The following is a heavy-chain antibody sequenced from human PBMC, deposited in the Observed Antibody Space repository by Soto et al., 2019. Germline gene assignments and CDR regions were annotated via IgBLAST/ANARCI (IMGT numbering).Heavy chain of an antibody. Sequence: PSETLSLTCTVSGGSISSSSYYWAWIRQPPGKGLEWIGNIYYSGTTYYNPSLKSRILISIDTSKNQFSLRLTSVTAADMAVYYCARDAPGAAPYWGQGTLVTVSS. CDR1: GGSISSSSYY. D-gene: IGHD2-2*01. CDR2: IYYSGTT. CDR3: ARDAPGAAPY. J-gene: IGHJ4*02. V-gene: IGHV4-39*07.